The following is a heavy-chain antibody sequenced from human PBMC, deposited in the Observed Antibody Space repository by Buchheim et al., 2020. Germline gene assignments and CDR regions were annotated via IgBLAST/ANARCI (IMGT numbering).Heavy chain of an antibody. CDR3: ARDRDCSSSSCTYGMDV. V-gene: IGHV4-4*02. J-gene: IGHJ6*02. CDR1: GASISGNNC. D-gene: IGHD2-2*01. CDR2: IYQSGNT. Sequence: QVQLQESGPGLVKPSGTLSLPCAVSGASISGNNCWGWVRQPPGKGLEGIGEIYQSGNTNYNPSLKSRVAIPLDKTRNQFSLKLNSVTAADTAVYYCARDRDCSSSSCTYGMDVWGQGTT.